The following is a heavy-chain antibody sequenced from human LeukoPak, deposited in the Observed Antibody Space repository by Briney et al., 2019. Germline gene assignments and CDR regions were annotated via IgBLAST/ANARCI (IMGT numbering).Heavy chain of an antibody. CDR1: GFTFSSYV. CDR3: ALGLRYCSSTSCYPYAFDI. Sequence: GGSLRLSCVASGFTFSSYVMSWVRQAPGKGLEWVSGISGSGGSTYYADSVKGRFTISRDNSKNTLYVQMNSLRAEDTAVYYCALGLRYCSSTSCYPYAFDIWGQGTMVTVSS. J-gene: IGHJ3*02. D-gene: IGHD2-2*01. V-gene: IGHV3-23*01. CDR2: ISGSGGST.